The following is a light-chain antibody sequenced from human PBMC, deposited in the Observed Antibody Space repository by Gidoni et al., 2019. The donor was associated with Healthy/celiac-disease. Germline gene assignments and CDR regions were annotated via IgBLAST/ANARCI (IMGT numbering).Light chain of an antibody. CDR1: SSDVGGYNY. Sequence: QSALTQPASVSGSPGQSLTIPCTGTSSDVGGYNYVSWYKPHPGKAPKLMIYDVSNRPSGFSNRFSGSKSCNTASLTISGLQAEDEADYYCSSYTSSSIPVFGGGSKLTVL. CDR3: SSYTSSSIPV. J-gene: IGLJ2*01. CDR2: DVS. V-gene: IGLV2-14*01.